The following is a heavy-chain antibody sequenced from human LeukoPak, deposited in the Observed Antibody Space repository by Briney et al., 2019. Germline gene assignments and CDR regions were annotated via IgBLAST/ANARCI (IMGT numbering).Heavy chain of an antibody. J-gene: IGHJ5*02. Sequence: GGTLRLSCAASGLTFSSYAMTWVRQAPGKGLEWVSTISDSGGSTYYAYSIKGLFTISRDNSKNTRYLQMNSLRAEDTAVYYCAKGAGDSYHWGRGTLVTVSS. CDR1: GLTFSSYA. CDR2: ISDSGGST. CDR3: AKGAGDSYH. V-gene: IGHV3-23*01.